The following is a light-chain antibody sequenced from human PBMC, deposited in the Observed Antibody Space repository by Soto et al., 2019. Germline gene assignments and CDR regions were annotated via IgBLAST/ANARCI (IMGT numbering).Light chain of an antibody. CDR1: QSVSSY. CDR2: DAS. J-gene: IGKJ5*01. CDR3: QQRSNWPPQIT. Sequence: IVVPQSPATLSLSPGSRATLSCRASQSVSSYLAWYQQKPGQAPRLLIYDASNRATGIPARFSGSGSGTDFTLTISSLEPEDFAVYYCQQRSNWPPQITLGQGTRLEI. V-gene: IGKV3-11*01.